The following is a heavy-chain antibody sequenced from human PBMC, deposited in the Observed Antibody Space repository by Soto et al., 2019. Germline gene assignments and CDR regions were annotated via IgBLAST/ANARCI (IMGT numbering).Heavy chain of an antibody. CDR1: GFTFNSYW. D-gene: IGHD2-2*01. J-gene: IGHJ2*01. CDR3: ARVEYCDSTSCFSYFDL. CDR2: ISSDESST. Sequence: EVQLVESGGGLVQPGGSLRLSCAASGFTFNSYWMHWVRQAPGKGLVWVSRISSDESSTTYADSVKGRFTISRDNAKNMLYLQMNGLRAEDTAVYFCARVEYCDSTSCFSYFDLWGRGTLVTVSS. V-gene: IGHV3-74*01.